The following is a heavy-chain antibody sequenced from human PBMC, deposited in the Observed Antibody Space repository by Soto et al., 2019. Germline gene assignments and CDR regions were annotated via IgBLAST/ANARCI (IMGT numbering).Heavy chain of an antibody. CDR1: GFTFNSYS. J-gene: IGHJ5*02. CDR3: ATPSSGWENWFDP. V-gene: IGHV3-48*02. Sequence: EVQLVESGGGLVQPGGSLRLSCAASGFTFNSYSMNWVRQAPGKGLEWVSYISSSSTTKYYTDSVKGRFTISRDNAKNSLYLQMNSLRDDDTAVYYCATPSSGWENWFDPWGQGTLLTVSS. D-gene: IGHD6-19*01. CDR2: ISSSSTTK.